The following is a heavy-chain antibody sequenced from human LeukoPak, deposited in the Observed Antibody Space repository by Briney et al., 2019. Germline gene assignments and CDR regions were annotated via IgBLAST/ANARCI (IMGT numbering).Heavy chain of an antibody. Sequence: PSETLSLTCVVYGGSFSGYYWSWIRQPPGKGLEWIGEINHSGSTNYNPSLKSRVIISVDTSNNQFPLKVNSLTAADTAVYYCARGGPGYSGYGGWLDPWGQGTLVTVSS. CDR1: GGSFSGYY. J-gene: IGHJ5*02. CDR2: INHSGST. D-gene: IGHD5-12*01. CDR3: ARGGPGYSGYGGWLDP. V-gene: IGHV4-34*01.